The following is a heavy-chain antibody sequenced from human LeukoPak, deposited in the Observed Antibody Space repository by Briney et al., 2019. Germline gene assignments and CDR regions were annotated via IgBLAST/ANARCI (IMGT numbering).Heavy chain of an antibody. J-gene: IGHJ4*02. Sequence: SETLSLTCAVYGGSFSGYYWSWIRQPPGKGLEWIGEINHSGSTNYNPSLESRVTISLDTSNNQFSLKVRSVTAADTALYFCARSPSGSYLNFDYWGQGALVTVSS. CDR3: ARSPSGSYLNFDY. CDR2: INHSGST. CDR1: GGSFSGYY. V-gene: IGHV4-34*01. D-gene: IGHD1-26*01.